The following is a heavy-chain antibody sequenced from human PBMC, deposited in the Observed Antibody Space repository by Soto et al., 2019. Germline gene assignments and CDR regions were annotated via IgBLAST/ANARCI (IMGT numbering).Heavy chain of an antibody. CDR1: GGSISSSSYY. D-gene: IGHD5-18*01. J-gene: IGHJ6*02. V-gene: IGHV4-39*01. CDR2: IYYSGST. CDR3: ARHGGVGPTSYGPPIYYYYGMDV. Sequence: SETLSLTCTVSGGSISSSSYYWGWIRQPPGKGLEWIGSIYYSGSTYYNPSLKSRVTISVDTSKNQFSLKLSSVTAADTAVYYCARHGGVGPTSYGPPIYYYYGMDVWGQGTTVTVSS.